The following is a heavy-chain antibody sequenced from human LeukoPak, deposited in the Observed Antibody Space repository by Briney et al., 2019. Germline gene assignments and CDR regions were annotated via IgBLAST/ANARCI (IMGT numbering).Heavy chain of an antibody. CDR2: IYYSGST. CDR1: GGSISSYY. J-gene: IGHJ4*02. Sequence: SETLSLTCTVSGGSISSYYWSWIRQPPGKGLEWIGYIYYSGSTNYNPSLKSRVTISVDTSKNQFSLKLSSVTAADTAVYYCARGDSSGYVCDYWGQGTLVTVSS. V-gene: IGHV4-59*01. CDR3: ARGDSSGYVCDY. D-gene: IGHD3-22*01.